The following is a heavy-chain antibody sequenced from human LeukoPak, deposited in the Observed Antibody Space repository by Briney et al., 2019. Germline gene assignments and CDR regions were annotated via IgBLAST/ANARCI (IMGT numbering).Heavy chain of an antibody. CDR2: ISSSGSTI. J-gene: IGHJ4*02. D-gene: IGHD3-10*01. CDR1: GFPFRDYY. Sequence: PGGSLRLSCAAPGFPFRDYYMSWFRQAPGKGVGGVSYISSSGSTIYYADSVKGRFTISRDNAKNSLYLQMNSLRAEDTAVYYCARDGNGPHYSRGGDFDYWGQGTLVTVSS. CDR3: ARDGNGPHYSRGGDFDY. V-gene: IGHV3-11*04.